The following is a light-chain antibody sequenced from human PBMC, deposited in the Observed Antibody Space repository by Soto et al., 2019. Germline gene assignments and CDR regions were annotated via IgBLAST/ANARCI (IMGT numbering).Light chain of an antibody. CDR2: DSF. CDR3: QAYDNSLGVSVL. J-gene: IGLJ3*02. CDR1: SSNIGAGYD. V-gene: IGLV1-40*01. Sequence: QAVVTQPPSVSGAPGQTVTISCSGSSSNIGAGYDVHWYQQLPGTVPKLVIYDSFNRPSGVPDRFSGSKSCTSASLAITGLQAEDEAYYYCQAYDNSLGVSVLFGGGTKLTVL.